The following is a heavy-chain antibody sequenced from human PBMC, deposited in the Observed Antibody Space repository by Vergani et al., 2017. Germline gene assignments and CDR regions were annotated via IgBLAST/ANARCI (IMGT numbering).Heavy chain of an antibody. CDR1: GFSLSTSGMR. CDR3: ARSSNWGSTGFDY. J-gene: IGHJ4*02. CDR2: IDWDDDK. Sequence: QVTLKESGPALVKPTQTLTLTCTFSGFSLSTSGMRVSWFRPPPGKALEWLARIDWDDDKFYSTSLKTRLTISKDTSKNQVVLTMTNMDPVDTATYYCARSSNWGSTGFDYWGQGTLVTVSS. D-gene: IGHD7-27*01. V-gene: IGHV2-70*04.